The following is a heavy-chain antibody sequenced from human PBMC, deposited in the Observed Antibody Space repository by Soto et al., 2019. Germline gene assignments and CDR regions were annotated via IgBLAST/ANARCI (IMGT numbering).Heavy chain of an antibody. CDR3: ARQFCGGDCPRWYFDL. D-gene: IGHD2-21*01. V-gene: IGHV4-59*08. CDR2: IYYSGST. J-gene: IGHJ2*01. CDR1: GACISSYY. Sequence: QVQLQESGPGLVKPSETLSLTCTVSGACISSYYWSWIRQPPGKGLEWIGNIYYSGSTNYNPSLKNRHTISVDTSKNQFSLKLSSVTAADTAVYYCARQFCGGDCPRWYFDLWGGGSLVTISS.